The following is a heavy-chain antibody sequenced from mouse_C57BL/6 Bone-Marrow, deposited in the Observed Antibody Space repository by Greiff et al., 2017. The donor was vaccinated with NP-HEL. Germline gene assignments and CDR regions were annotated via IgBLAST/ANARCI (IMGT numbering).Heavy chain of an antibody. CDR1: GFNIKTPY. CDR3: ALAYYSKGFAY. D-gene: IGHD2-5*01. V-gene: IGHV14-3*01. J-gene: IGHJ3*01. CDR2: IEPAKGNT. Sequence: VQLQQSVAELVRPGASVKLSCTASGFNIKTPYMHWVKRRPKPGLEGIGRIEPAKGNTKYAPKFQGKATITADTSSNTAYLQLSSLTSEDTAIYYCALAYYSKGFAYWGQGTLVTVSA.